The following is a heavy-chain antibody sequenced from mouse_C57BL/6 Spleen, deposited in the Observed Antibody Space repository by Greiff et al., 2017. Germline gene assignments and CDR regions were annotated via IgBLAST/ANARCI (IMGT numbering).Heavy chain of an antibody. J-gene: IGHJ4*01. Sequence: VKLQQSGAELVRPGTSVKVSCKASGYAFTNYLIAWVKQRPGQGLEWIGVINPGSGGTNYNEKFKGKATLTADKSSSTAYMQLSSLTSEDSAVYFCARGGGTAQGDYYAMDYWGQGTSVTVSS. CDR1: GYAFTNYL. D-gene: IGHD3-1*01. CDR2: INPGSGGT. CDR3: ARGGGTAQGDYYAMDY. V-gene: IGHV1-54*01.